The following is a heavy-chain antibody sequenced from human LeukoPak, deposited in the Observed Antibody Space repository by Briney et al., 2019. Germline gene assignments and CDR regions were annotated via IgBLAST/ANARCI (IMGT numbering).Heavy chain of an antibody. J-gene: IGHJ2*01. D-gene: IGHD5/OR15-5a*01. CDR1: GYSINLRYD. V-gene: IGHV4-38-2*02. Sequence: SETLSLTCSVSGYSINLRYDWSWTRQPPGKGLEWSEKSYHRGSTHCNPSLKSRVTISVDTSNNQFSLKLTPVTAADTAVYYCASSIVSADWYFDLWGRGTLVTVSS. CDR2: SYHRGST. CDR3: ASSIVSADWYFDL.